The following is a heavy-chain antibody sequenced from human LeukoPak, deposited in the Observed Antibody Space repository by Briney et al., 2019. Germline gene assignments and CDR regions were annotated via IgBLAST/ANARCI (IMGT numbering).Heavy chain of an antibody. Sequence: SETLSLTCTVSGGSISSYYWSWIRQPPGKGLEWIGYIYYSGSTYYNPSLKSRVTISVDTSKNQFSLKLSSVTAADTAVYYCARGKAYYDILTGLGYWGQGTLVTVSS. CDR2: IYYSGST. CDR3: ARGKAYYDILTGLGY. CDR1: GGSISSYY. V-gene: IGHV4-59*12. D-gene: IGHD3-9*01. J-gene: IGHJ4*02.